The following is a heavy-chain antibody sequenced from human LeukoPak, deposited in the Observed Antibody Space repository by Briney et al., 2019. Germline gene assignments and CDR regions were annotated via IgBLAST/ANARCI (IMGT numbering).Heavy chain of an antibody. CDR3: ARGRGYSYGFIVY. D-gene: IGHD5-18*01. CDR2: ISYDGSNK. V-gene: IGHV3-30-3*01. CDR1: GFTFSSYS. Sequence: GGSLRLSFAASGFTFSSYSMQWVRQAPGKGLGWVAVISYDGSNKYYADSVKGRFTISRDNSKNTLYLQMNSLRAEDTAVYYCARGRGYSYGFIVYWGQGTLVTVSS. J-gene: IGHJ4*02.